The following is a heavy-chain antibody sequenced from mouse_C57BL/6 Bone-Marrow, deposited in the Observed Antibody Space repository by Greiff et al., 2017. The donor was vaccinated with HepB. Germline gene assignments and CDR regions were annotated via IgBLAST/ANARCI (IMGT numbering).Heavy chain of an antibody. Sequence: EVQRVESGGGLVKPGGSLKLSCAASGFTFSSYAMSWVRQTPEKRLEWVATISDGGSYTYYPDNVKGRFTISRDNAKNNLYLQMSHLKSEDTAMYYCARDRGYGSKRDYAMDYWGQGTSVTVSS. CDR3: ARDRGYGSKRDYAMDY. J-gene: IGHJ4*01. D-gene: IGHD1-1*01. V-gene: IGHV5-4*01. CDR2: ISDGGSYT. CDR1: GFTFSSYA.